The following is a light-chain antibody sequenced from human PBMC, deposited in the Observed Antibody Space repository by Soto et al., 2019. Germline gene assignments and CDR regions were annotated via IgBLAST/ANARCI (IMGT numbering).Light chain of an antibody. J-gene: IGLJ3*02. V-gene: IGLV2-14*01. CDR1: RNDVDDYNY. CDR2: EVS. CDR3: SSYTTSSTWL. Sequence: QSALTQPASMSGSPGQSITITCTGTRNDVDDYNYVSWYQQHPGKAPKLMIFEVSNRPSGVSVRFSGSKSGNTASLTISGLQAEDEADYYCSSYTTSSTWLFGGGTKLTVL.